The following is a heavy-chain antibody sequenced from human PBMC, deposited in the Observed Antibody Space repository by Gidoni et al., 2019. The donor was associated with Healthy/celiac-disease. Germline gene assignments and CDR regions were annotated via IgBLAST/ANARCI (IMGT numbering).Heavy chain of an antibody. CDR2: ISWNSGSI. CDR1: GFTFDDYA. V-gene: IGHV3-9*01. Sequence: EVQLVESGGGLVQPGRSLRLSCAASGFTFDDYAMHWVRQAPGKGLEWVSGISWNSGSIGYADSVKGRFTISRDNAKNSLYLQMNSLRAEDTALYYCAKDQTYYYYYGMDVWGQGTTVTVSS. J-gene: IGHJ6*02. CDR3: AKDQTYYYYYGMDV.